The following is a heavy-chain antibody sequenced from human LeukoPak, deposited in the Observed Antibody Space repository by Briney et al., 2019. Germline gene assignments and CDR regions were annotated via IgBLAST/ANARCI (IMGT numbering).Heavy chain of an antibody. D-gene: IGHD3-10*01. CDR1: GYTFTKYG. CDR2: ISAYNGNT. CDR3: ARHEAKGSGSYYSNFDY. V-gene: IGHV1-18*01. J-gene: IGHJ4*02. Sequence: AASVKVSCKASGYTFTKYGISWVRQAPGQGLQWMGWISAYNGNTNYAQKLQGRVTMITDTSTSTAYMEMRSLRSDDTAVYYCARHEAKGSGSYYSNFDYWGQGTLVTVSS.